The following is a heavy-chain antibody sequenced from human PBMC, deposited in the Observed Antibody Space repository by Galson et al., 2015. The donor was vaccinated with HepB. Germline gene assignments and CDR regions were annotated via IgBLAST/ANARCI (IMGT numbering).Heavy chain of an antibody. CDR3: VKDLGGGTIPGMTTVFEGSGPDC. CDR2: ISHDGSES. Sequence: SLRLSCAAPGFSLSSYGVHWVRQAPGKGLEWVGVISHDGSESFYADSVRGRLIISRGNTVYLQMNSLRPEDTAVYYCVKDLGGGTIPGMTTVFEGSGPDCWGQGTLVAVSS. D-gene: IGHD2/OR15-2a*01. J-gene: IGHJ4*02. CDR1: GFSLSSYG. V-gene: IGHV3-30*18.